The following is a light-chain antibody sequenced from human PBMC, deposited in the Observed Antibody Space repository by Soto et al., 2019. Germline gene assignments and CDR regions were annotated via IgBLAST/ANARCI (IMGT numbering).Light chain of an antibody. CDR3: QHYGGMWA. CDR2: ATS. V-gene: IGKV1-39*01. CDR1: QGVSKY. Sequence: DIQLTQSPSSLSASMGDRVTITCRGSQGVSKYLNWYQQKPGRAPMLLIYATSNLQHGVPSRFSGNGSGPNFTLTIASLQPEDLGIYCCQHYGGMWAFGQGTKVEMK. J-gene: IGKJ1*01.